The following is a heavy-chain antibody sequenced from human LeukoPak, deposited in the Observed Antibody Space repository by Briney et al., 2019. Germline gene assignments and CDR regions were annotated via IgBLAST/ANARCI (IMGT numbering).Heavy chain of an antibody. CDR3: ARPAGWLPRYYFEY. CDR2: IYDSGST. V-gene: IGHV4-39*01. J-gene: IGHJ4*02. Sequence: SETLSLTCTVSGASISGSGYYWGWIRQPPGKGLEWIGNIYDSGSTYYNASLQSRVTISIDTSKNQFSLRLSSVTAADTAVYYCARPAGWLPRYYFEYWGQGTLVTVSS. CDR1: GASISGSGYY. D-gene: IGHD5-24*01.